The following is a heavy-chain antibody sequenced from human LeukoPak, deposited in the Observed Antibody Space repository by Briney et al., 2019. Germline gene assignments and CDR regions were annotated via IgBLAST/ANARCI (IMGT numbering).Heavy chain of an antibody. CDR3: ARHRTGSSGWYGGPYYFDY. CDR1: GGSISSSSYY. J-gene: IGHJ4*02. V-gene: IGHV4-39*01. D-gene: IGHD6-19*01. Sequence: SETLSLTCTVPGGSISSSSYYSGSIRQPPGKGLEWIGSIYYSGSTYYNPSLNSRVTISVDTSKNQFSLKLSSVTAADTAVYYCARHRTGSSGWYGGPYYFDYWGQGTLVTVSS. CDR2: IYYSGST.